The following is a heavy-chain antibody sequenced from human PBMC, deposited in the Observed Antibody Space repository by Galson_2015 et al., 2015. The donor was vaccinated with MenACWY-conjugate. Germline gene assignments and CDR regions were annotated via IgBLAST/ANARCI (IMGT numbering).Heavy chain of an antibody. Sequence: PALVKPTQTLTLTCTFAGLSLSSHAELVGWVRQTPGKAPEWLAFVYWDDDKRSSPSLRSRLTITKDTSRNQVVLTMTNMGPADTSIVYCAYGTHVTSVDLWGQGTLVTASS. CDR3: AYGTHVTSVDL. V-gene: IGHV2-5*02. CDR1: GLSLSSHAEL. CDR2: VYWDDDK. J-gene: IGHJ4*02. D-gene: IGHD2-21*02.